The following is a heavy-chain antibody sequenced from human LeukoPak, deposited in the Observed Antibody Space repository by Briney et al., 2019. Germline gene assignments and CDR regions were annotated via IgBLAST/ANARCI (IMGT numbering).Heavy chain of an antibody. Sequence: ASVKVSCKASGYTFTSYGISWVRQAPGQGLEWMGWISAYNGNTNYAQKLQGRVTMTTDTSTSTAYMELRSPRSDDTAVYYCAREIDDYYYFDYWGQGTLVTVSS. CDR1: GYTFTSYG. CDR3: AREIDDYYYFDY. V-gene: IGHV1-18*01. CDR2: ISAYNGNT. D-gene: IGHD4-11*01. J-gene: IGHJ4*02.